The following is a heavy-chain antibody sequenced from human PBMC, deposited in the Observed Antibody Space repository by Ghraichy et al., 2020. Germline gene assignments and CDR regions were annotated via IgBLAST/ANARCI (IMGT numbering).Heavy chain of an antibody. CDR1: GTAITNYH. V-gene: IGHV4-59*01. Sequence: SQTLSLTCGVSGTAITNYHWTWIRQSPGKGLEWIGYVYPGGGRSYNPSVISRVATSVDTSNNAFTLELRSVTAADTAVYYCARVQLAAGRPGFFDSWGQGILVSVSS. CDR2: VYPGGGR. CDR3: ARVQLAAGRPGFFDS. D-gene: IGHD6-13*01. J-gene: IGHJ4*02.